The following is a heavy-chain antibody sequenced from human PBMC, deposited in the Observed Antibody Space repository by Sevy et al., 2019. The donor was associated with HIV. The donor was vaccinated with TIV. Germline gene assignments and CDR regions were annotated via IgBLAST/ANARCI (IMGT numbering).Heavy chain of an antibody. D-gene: IGHD2-8*01. Sequence: SETLSLTCAVSGGSISSDIYYWNWIRQPAGKGLEWIGRIYPSGNTNYNPSLKSRVTISVDTSENQFSLKLSSVTAADTAMYYCARAVWGAFDIWGQGTMVTVSS. V-gene: IGHV4-61*02. J-gene: IGHJ3*02. CDR2: IYPSGNT. CDR3: ARAVWGAFDI. CDR1: GGSISSDIYY.